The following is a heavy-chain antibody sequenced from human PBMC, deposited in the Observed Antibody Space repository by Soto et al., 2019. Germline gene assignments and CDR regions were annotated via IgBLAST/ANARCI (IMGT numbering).Heavy chain of an antibody. CDR2: IYYSGST. V-gene: IGHV4-59*08. Sequence: PSETLSLTCTVSGGPISRNYWSWIRQPPGKGLEWIGYIYYSGSTNYNPSLKSRVTISVDTSKNQFSLKLSSVTAADTAMYYCARHWGIEVSENYYYYGMDVWGQGTTVTAP. D-gene: IGHD6-19*01. CDR3: ARHWGIEVSENYYYYGMDV. J-gene: IGHJ6*02. CDR1: GGPISRNY.